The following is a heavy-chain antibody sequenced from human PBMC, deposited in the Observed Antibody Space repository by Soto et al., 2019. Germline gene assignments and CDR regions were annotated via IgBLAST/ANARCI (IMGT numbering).Heavy chain of an antibody. Sequence: QVQLVQSGAEVKKPGSSVKVSCKASGGTFSSYAISWVRQAPGQGLEWMGGILPIFGTANYAQKFQGRVTITADKSTSTAYMELGSLRSEDTAVYYCARAEEVAAAGTEYYYGMDVWGQGTTVTVSS. V-gene: IGHV1-69*06. CDR1: GGTFSSYA. J-gene: IGHJ6*02. CDR2: ILPIFGTA. D-gene: IGHD6-13*01. CDR3: ARAEEVAAAGTEYYYGMDV.